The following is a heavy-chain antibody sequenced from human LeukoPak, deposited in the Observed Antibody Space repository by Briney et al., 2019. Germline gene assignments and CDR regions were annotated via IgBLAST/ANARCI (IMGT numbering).Heavy chain of an antibody. CDR3: ARGGPRIYHWVDY. CDR2: ISYDGSNK. CDR1: GFTFSSYA. D-gene: IGHD1-1*01. J-gene: IGHJ4*02. V-gene: IGHV3-30-3*01. Sequence: GGSLRLSCAASGFTFSSYAMHWVRQAPGKGLEWVAVISYDGSNKYYADSVKGRFTISRDNSKNTLYLQMNSLRAEDTAVYYCARGGPRIYHWVDYWAREPWSPSPQ.